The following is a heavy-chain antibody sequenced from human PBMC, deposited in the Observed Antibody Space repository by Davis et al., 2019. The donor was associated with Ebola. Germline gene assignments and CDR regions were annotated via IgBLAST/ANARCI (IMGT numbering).Heavy chain of an antibody. CDR2: ISFNGNEI. Sequence: GGSLRLSCAASGFTFSSYAMYWVRQAPGKGLEWVTVISFNGNEIHYADSVQGRFTISRDNSKNTLYLHMNSLRPEDTAVYYCVRGLSRRIPGDYWGQGTLVTVSS. J-gene: IGHJ4*02. V-gene: IGHV3-30*04. CDR3: VRGLSRRIPGDY. CDR1: GFTFSSYA. D-gene: IGHD1-14*01.